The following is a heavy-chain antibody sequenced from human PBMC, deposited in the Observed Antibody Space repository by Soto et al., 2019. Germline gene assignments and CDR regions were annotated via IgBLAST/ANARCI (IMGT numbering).Heavy chain of an antibody. Sequence: PSETLSLTCTVSGGSISSGDYYWSWIRQPPGKGLEWIGYIYYSGSTYYNPSLKNRVTISVDTSKNQFSLKLSSVTAADTAVYYCARRRASRGPLQYAWTAYFDYWGQGTLVTVSS. CDR2: IYYSGST. V-gene: IGHV4-30-4*01. J-gene: IGHJ4*02. D-gene: IGHD2-21*02. CDR3: ARRRASRGPLQYAWTAYFDY. CDR1: GGSISSGDYY.